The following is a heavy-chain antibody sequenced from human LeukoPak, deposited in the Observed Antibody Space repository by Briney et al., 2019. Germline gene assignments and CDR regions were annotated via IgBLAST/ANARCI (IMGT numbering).Heavy chain of an antibody. D-gene: IGHD3-22*01. CDR2: IYYSGST. Sequence: PSETLSLTCAVSGGSISSYYWSWIRQPPGKGLEWIGYIYYSGSTNYNPSLKSRVTISVDTSKNQFSLKLSSVTAADTAVYYCARDGLYCDSSGYSVYNWFDPWGQGTLVTVSS. V-gene: IGHV4-59*01. CDR1: GGSISSYY. J-gene: IGHJ5*02. CDR3: ARDGLYCDSSGYSVYNWFDP.